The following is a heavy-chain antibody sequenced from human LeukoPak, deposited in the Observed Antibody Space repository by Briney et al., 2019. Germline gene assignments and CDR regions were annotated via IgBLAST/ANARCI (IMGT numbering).Heavy chain of an antibody. V-gene: IGHV4-30-2*01. J-gene: IGHJ4*02. Sequence: SETPSLTCTVSGGSISSGGYYWSWIRQPPGKGLEWIGYIYHSGSTYYNPSLKSRVTISVDRSKNQFSLKLSSVTAADTAVYYCARVPSVVVADYFDYWGQGTLVTVSS. D-gene: IGHD2-15*01. CDR1: GGSISSGGYY. CDR2: IYHSGST. CDR3: ARVPSVVVADYFDY.